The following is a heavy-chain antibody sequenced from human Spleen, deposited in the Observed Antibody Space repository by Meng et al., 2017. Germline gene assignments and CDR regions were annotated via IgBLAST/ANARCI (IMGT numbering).Heavy chain of an antibody. V-gene: IGHV4-34*01. J-gene: IGHJ6*02. CDR1: GGSFSGYY. CDR3: ARTHSSSWYYYYYGMDV. Sequence: SETLSLTCAVYGGSFSGYYWSWIRKPPGKGLEWIGEINHSGSTNYNPSLKSRVTISVDTSKNQYSLKLSSVTAADTAVYYCARTHSSSWYYYYYGMDVWGQGTTVTVSS. D-gene: IGHD6-13*01. CDR2: INHSGST.